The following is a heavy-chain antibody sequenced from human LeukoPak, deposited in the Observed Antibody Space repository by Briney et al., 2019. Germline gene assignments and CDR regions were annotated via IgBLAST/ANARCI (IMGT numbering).Heavy chain of an antibody. CDR1: GFTFSSYA. Sequence: SGGSLRLSCAASGFTFSSYAMSWVRQAPGKGLEWVSAISGSGGSTYYADSVKGRFTISRDNSKNTLYLQMNSLRAEDTAVYYGAKDSEAGTVFDYWGQGTLVTVSS. V-gene: IGHV3-23*01. CDR3: AKDSEAGTVFDY. D-gene: IGHD6-13*01. J-gene: IGHJ4*02. CDR2: ISGSGGST.